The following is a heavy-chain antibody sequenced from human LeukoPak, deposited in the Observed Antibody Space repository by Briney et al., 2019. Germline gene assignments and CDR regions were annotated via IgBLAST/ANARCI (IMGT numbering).Heavy chain of an antibody. D-gene: IGHD1-26*01. J-gene: IGHJ3*02. CDR1: GFTFSSYE. CDR3: ARDRYSGPPNAFDI. CDR2: ISSSSSTI. V-gene: IGHV3-48*01. Sequence: GGSLRLSCAASGFTFSSYEMNWVRQAPGKGLEWVSYISSSSSTIYYADSVKGRFTISRDNAKNSLYLQMNSLRAEDTAVYYCARDRYSGPPNAFDIWGQGTMVTVSS.